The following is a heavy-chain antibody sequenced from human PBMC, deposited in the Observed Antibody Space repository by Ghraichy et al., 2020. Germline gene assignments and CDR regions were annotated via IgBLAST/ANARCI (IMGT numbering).Heavy chain of an antibody. J-gene: IGHJ3*02. D-gene: IGHD4-23*01. Sequence: ASVKVSCKASGYTFTSYGISWVRQAPGQGLEWMGWISAYNGNTNYAQKLQGRVTMTTDTSTSTAYMELRSLRSDDTAVYYCARDTYGGNSNVGAFDIWGQGTMVTVSS. CDR3: ARDTYGGNSNVGAFDI. V-gene: IGHV1-18*01. CDR2: ISAYNGNT. CDR1: GYTFTSYG.